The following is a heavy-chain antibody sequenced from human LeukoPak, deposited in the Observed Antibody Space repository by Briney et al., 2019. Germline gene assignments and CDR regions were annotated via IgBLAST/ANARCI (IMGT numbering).Heavy chain of an antibody. J-gene: IGHJ4*02. Sequence: ASVKVSCKVSGYTLTKLSMHWVRQAPGKGLEWMGGFDPEDGETIYAQKFQGRVTMTRDTSTSTVYMELSSLRSEDTAVYYCARDLGGYGGNSERYLDYWGQGTLVTVSS. V-gene: IGHV1-24*01. CDR3: ARDLGGYGGNSERYLDY. CDR1: GYTLTKLS. CDR2: FDPEDGET. D-gene: IGHD4-23*01.